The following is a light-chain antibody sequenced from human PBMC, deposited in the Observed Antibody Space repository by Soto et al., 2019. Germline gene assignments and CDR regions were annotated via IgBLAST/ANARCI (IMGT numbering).Light chain of an antibody. V-gene: IGLV1-51*01. Sequence: QSVLTQPPSVSAAPGQKVTISCSGSSSNIGGNSVSWYQQLPGTAPKLLIYDDNKRPSGIPDRFSGSKSGTSATLGITGFQTGDEGDYYCQSYDSSLSGYVFGTGTKVTVL. CDR1: SSNIGGNS. CDR3: QSYDSSLSGYV. CDR2: DDN. J-gene: IGLJ1*01.